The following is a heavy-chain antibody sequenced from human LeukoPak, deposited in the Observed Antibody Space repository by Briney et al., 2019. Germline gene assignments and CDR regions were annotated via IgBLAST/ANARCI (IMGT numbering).Heavy chain of an antibody. Sequence: PSETLSLTCTVSGGSISSYYWSWIRKPPGKGLEWIGYIYYSGSTNYNPSLKSRVTISVDTSKNQFSLKLSSVTAADTAVYYCARDRVRGLRWSIFDYWGQGTLVTVSS. CDR2: IYYSGST. D-gene: IGHD4-23*01. J-gene: IGHJ4*02. V-gene: IGHV4-59*01. CDR3: ARDRVRGLRWSIFDY. CDR1: GGSISSYY.